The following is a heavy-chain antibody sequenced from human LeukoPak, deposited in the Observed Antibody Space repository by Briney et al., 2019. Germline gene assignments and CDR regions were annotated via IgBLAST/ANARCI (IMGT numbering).Heavy chain of an antibody. CDR1: GFTFSPYT. CDR2: ISNDGSKK. CDR3: AKDGYCSSTSCYPNHFDS. Sequence: GGSLRLSCAVPGFTFSPYTMHWFRRAPARGLEWVVGISNDGSKKYYANSVKGRFTISRDNSKNTLDLQMNSLRAEDTAVYYCAKDGYCSSTSCYPNHFDSWGQGTLVTVSS. J-gene: IGHJ4*02. V-gene: IGHV3-30*18. D-gene: IGHD2-2*03.